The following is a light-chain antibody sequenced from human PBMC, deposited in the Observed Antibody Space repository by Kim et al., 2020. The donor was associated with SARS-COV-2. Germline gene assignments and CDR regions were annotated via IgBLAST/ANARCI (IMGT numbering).Light chain of an antibody. CDR3: KRYDRLPLT. Sequence: ASVGDRVPITCQASHDIRTYLYWYLQKPGKGPKRLIYYGSKLETGTLSRFSGSASGTVLTFTISTLQPEDIATYYCKRYDRLPLTFGRGTRVDIK. J-gene: IGKJ5*01. CDR1: HDIRTY. CDR2: YGS. V-gene: IGKV1-33*01.